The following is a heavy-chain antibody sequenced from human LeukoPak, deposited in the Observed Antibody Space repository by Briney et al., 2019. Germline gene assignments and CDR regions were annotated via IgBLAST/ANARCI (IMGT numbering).Heavy chain of an antibody. CDR3: ARLALPAAVGAFHI. CDR1: GGSTTSYY. J-gene: IGHJ3*02. V-gene: IGHV4-4*07. D-gene: IGHD2-2*01. CDR2: INTSGSA. Sequence: PSETLSLTCTVSGGSTTSYYWSWIRQPAGKGLEYIGRINTSGSANYNPSPKSRVTMSVDTSKNQFSLKLSSVTAADTAVYYCARLALPAAVGAFHIWGQGTMVIVSS.